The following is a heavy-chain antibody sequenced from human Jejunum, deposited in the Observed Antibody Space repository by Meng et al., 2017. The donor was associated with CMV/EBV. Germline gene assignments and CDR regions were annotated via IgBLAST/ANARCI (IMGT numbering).Heavy chain of an antibody. CDR3: GRDSMKGGGFDY. D-gene: IGHD3-10*01. CDR1: GFTFSDHY. J-gene: IGHJ4*02. CDR2: IKNKANSYIT. V-gene: IGHV3-72*01. Sequence: SGFTFSDHYMEWFRQAPGKGLEWVARIKNKANSYITEYAASVRDRFTISRDDPKTSLFLQMSSLKAEDTAMYYCGRDSMKGGGFDYWGQGALVTVSS.